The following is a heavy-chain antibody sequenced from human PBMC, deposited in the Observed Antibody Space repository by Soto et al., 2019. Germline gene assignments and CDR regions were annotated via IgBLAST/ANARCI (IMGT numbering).Heavy chain of an antibody. V-gene: IGHV4-39*01. CDR2: IYYSGST. J-gene: IGHJ4*02. CDR1: GGSISSSSYY. CDR3: ASQQYSYGYWYFDY. Sequence: QLQLQESGPGLVKPSETLSLTCTVSGGSISSSSYYWGWIRQPPGKGLEWIGSIYYSGSTYYNPSLKSRVTISVDTSKNQFSLKLSSVTAADTAVYYCASQQYSYGYWYFDYWGQGTLVTVSS. D-gene: IGHD5-18*01.